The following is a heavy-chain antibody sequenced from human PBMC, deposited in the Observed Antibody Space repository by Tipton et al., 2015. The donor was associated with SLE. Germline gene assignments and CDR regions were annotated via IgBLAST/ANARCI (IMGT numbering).Heavy chain of an antibody. J-gene: IGHJ6*03. V-gene: IGHV4-38-2*02. D-gene: IGHD2-2*01. Sequence: TLSLTCTVSGYSISSGYYWGWIRQPPGKGLEWIGSIYHSGSTYYNPSLKSRVTISVDTSKNQFSLKLSSVTAADTAVYYCARCPANIVVVPAAPYYMDVWGKGTTVTVSS. CDR1: GYSISSGYY. CDR3: ARCPANIVVVPAAPYYMDV. CDR2: IYHSGST.